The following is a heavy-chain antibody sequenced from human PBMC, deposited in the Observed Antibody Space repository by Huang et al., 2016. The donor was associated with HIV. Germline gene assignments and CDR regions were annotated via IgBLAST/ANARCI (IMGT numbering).Heavy chain of an antibody. CDR2: INHGGST. V-gene: IGHV4-34*01. CDR3: ARSSGGIIDDALDV. Sequence: QVQLQPWGAGLLKPLETLSLTCAVYGGSFSDYYWTWIRKSPDKGLEWIGEINHGGSTNYNPSLKSRDTISLDTSKNQFSLKLASLTAADTCIYYCARSSGGIIDDALDVWGQGTVVTVSS. J-gene: IGHJ3*01. D-gene: IGHD3-16*02. CDR1: GGSFSDYY.